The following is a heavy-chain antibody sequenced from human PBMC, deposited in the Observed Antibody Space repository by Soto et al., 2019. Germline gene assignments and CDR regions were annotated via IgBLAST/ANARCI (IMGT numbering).Heavy chain of an antibody. CDR3: AKADYSYSWAPGDY. D-gene: IGHD5-18*01. V-gene: IGHV3-23*01. J-gene: IGHJ4*02. CDR1: GFTFSSYA. CDR2: ISGSGGST. Sequence: PGGSLRLSCAASGFTFSSYAMSWVRQAPGKGLEWVSAISGSGGSTYYADSVKGRFTISRDNSKNTLYLQMNSLRVEDMALYYCAKADYSYSWAPGDYWGQGTLVTVSS.